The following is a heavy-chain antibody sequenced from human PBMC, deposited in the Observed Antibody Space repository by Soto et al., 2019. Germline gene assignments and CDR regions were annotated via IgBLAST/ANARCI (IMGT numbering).Heavy chain of an antibody. V-gene: IGHV4-59*08. J-gene: IGHJ4*02. Sequence: PSETLSLTCTVSGGSISRSYWSWIRQPPGKGLEWIAYINYSGSSNYNPSHKSRVTMSMDTSRNQFSLNLRSVTAADTAIYYCARQTYYYDSSGYYYGPAFDYWGQGTQVTVS. CDR2: INYSGSS. CDR3: ARQTYYYDSSGYYYGPAFDY. D-gene: IGHD3-22*01. CDR1: GGSISRSY.